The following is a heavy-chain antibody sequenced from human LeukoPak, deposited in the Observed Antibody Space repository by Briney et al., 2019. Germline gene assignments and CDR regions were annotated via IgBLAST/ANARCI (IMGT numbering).Heavy chain of an antibody. CDR1: GYTFTFYG. CDR2: INPSDDST. D-gene: IGHD7-27*01. J-gene: IGHJ4*02. CDR3: ARAPNGGLPGGF. V-gene: IGHV1-46*01. Sequence: ASVKVSCKASGYTFTFYGINWVRQAPGQGLEWMGIINPSDDSTRYAKKFQGRVTMTRDMSTNTVYMEVRSLRSEDTAVYYCARAPNGGLPGGFWGQGTLVTASS.